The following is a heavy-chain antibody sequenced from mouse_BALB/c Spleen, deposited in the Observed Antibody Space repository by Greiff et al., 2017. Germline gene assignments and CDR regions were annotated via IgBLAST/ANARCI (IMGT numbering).Heavy chain of an antibody. CDR1: GFTFSSYT. CDR2: ISNGGGST. CDR3: ARHGNYFDY. D-gene: IGHD1-1*02. J-gene: IGHJ2*01. Sequence: EVKLEESGGGLVQPGGSLKLSCAASGFTFSSYTMSWVRQTPEKRLEWVAYISNGGGSTYYPDTVKGRFTISRDNAKNTLYLQMSSLKSEDTAMYYCARHGNYFDYWGQGTTLTVSS. V-gene: IGHV5-12-2*01.